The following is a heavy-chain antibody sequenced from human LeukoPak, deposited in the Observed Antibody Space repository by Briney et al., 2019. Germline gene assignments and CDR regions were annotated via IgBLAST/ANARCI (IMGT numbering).Heavy chain of an antibody. D-gene: IGHD3-10*01. Sequence: SETLSLTCAVSGGSISSSNCWSWVRQPPGKGLEWIGEIYHSGSTNYNPSLKSRVTISVDKSKNQFSLKLSSVTAADTAVYYCARAGSGSYYYYYYMDVWGKGTTVTISS. V-gene: IGHV4-4*02. CDR3: ARAGSGSYYYYYYMDV. J-gene: IGHJ6*03. CDR1: GGSISSSNC. CDR2: IYHSGST.